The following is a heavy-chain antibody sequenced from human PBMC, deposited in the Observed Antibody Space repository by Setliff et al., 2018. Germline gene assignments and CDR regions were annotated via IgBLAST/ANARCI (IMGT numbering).Heavy chain of an antibody. CDR2: ISYTGST. CDR3: ARLSPYNTGPPFDY. CDR1: GDSIFDNY. J-gene: IGHJ4*02. D-gene: IGHD2-8*02. V-gene: IGHV4-59*08. Sequence: SETLSLTCSVSGDSIFDNYWSWIRQSPGRGLEWIAYISYTGSTDYNPSLKSRVTISLDTSKNHFSLNLRSVTAADTAVYYCARLSPYNTGPPFDYWGQGTLVTV.